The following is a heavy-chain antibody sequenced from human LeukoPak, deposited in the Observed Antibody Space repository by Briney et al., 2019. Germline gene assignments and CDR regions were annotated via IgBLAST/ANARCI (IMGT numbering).Heavy chain of an antibody. V-gene: IGHV4-38-2*02. CDR3: ARVGIAARRPYYYMDV. CDR1: GYSISSGYY. D-gene: IGHD6-6*01. CDR2: IYHSGST. Sequence: SETLSLTCTVSGYSISSGYYWGWIRQPPGKGLEWIGSIYHSGSTYYNPSLKSRITISVDTSKNQFSLKLSSVTAADTAVYYCARVGIAARRPYYYMDVWGKGTTVTVSS. J-gene: IGHJ6*03.